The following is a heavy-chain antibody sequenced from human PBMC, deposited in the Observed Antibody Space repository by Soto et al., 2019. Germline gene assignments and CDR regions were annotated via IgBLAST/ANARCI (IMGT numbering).Heavy chain of an antibody. CDR3: ARGPPYYGSGSRLNWFDP. J-gene: IGHJ5*02. Sequence: QVQLVQSGAEVKKPGASVKVSCKASGYTFTSYDINWVRQATGQGLEWMGWMNPNSGNTGYAQKFQGRVTMTRNTSISTAYMELSSLRSEDTAVYYCARGPPYYGSGSRLNWFDPWGREPWSPSPQ. CDR2: MNPNSGNT. V-gene: IGHV1-8*01. CDR1: GYTFTSYD. D-gene: IGHD3-10*01.